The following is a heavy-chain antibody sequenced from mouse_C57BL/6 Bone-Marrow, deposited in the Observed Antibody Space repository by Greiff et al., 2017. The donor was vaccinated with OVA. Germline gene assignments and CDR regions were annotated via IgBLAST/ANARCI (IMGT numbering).Heavy chain of an antibody. D-gene: IGHD1-1*01. CDR3: ARRGSIYYYKDD. CDR2: IYPGAGAT. CDR1: GYAFSSYW. V-gene: IGHV1-80*01. Sequence: QVQLQQSGAELVKPGASVTISCKASGYAFSSYWMNWVKQRPGKGLEWIGQIYPGAGATNYNGKFKGKATLTADKSSSTAYMQLSSLTSEDSAVYVCARRGSIYYYKDDWGQGTTLTVSS. J-gene: IGHJ2*01.